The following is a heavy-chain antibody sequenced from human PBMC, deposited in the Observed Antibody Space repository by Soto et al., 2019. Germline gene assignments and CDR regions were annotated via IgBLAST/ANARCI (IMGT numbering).Heavy chain of an antibody. J-gene: IGHJ3*02. CDR3: ARPQGDYGDYLRAFDI. D-gene: IGHD4-17*01. Sequence: QVQLVESGGGVVLPGGSLRISCAASGFPFSVYGMHWVRQAPGKGLEWVAVTWYDGTTKYYAESVKGRFIISRDNSKNTLYLQMNSLRAEDTAVYHCARPQGDYGDYLRAFDIWGPGTTVTVSS. CDR2: TWYDGTTK. V-gene: IGHV3-33*01. CDR1: GFPFSVYG.